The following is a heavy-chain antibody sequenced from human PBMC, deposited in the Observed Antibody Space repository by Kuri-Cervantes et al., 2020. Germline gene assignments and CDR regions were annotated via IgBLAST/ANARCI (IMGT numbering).Heavy chain of an antibody. CDR2: INPNSGGT. J-gene: IGHJ4*02. Sequence: ASVKVSCKASGYTFTGYYMHWVRQAPGQGLEWMGWINPNSGGTNYAQKFQGRVTMTRDTSISTAYMELSRLRSDDTAVYYCARVQSRLWFRRGYFDYWGQGTLVTVSS. V-gene: IGHV1-2*02. D-gene: IGHD3-10*01. CDR3: ARVQSRLWFRRGYFDY. CDR1: GYTFTGYY.